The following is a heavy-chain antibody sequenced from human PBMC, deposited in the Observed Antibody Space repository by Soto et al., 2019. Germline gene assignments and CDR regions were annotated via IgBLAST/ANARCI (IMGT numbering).Heavy chain of an antibody. CDR1: GFTFRSFA. J-gene: IGHJ1*01. CDR2: ISGSGGST. Sequence: GESLRLSCAASGFTFRSFAMSWVRQSPGKGLDWVSAISGSGGSTYSADSVKGRFTISRDNSKNTLYLQMSSLRAEDKAVYYCVLSCYAGKGYLPYF. D-gene: IGHD3-16*02. CDR3: VLSCYAGKGYLPYF. V-gene: IGHV3-23*01.